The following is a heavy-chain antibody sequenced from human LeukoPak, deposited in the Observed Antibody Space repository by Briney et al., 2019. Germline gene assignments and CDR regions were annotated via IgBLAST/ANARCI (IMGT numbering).Heavy chain of an antibody. Sequence: GESLKISCRGSGYRFTSYWIGWVRQMPGKSLEWMGIIYPGDSDTRYSPSFQGQVTISADKSISTAYLQRSRLKASDTAMYYCARPLMVRGEGFYFDHWGQGALVTVSS. CDR2: IYPGDSDT. D-gene: IGHD3-10*01. CDR1: GYRFTSYW. J-gene: IGHJ4*02. V-gene: IGHV5-51*01. CDR3: ARPLMVRGEGFYFDH.